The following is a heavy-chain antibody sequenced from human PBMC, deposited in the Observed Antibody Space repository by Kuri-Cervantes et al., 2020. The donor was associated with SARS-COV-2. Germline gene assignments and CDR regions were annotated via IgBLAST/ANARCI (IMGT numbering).Heavy chain of an antibody. Sequence: SETLSLTCAVYGGSFSGYYWSWIRQPPGKGLEWIGEINHSGSTNYNPSLKSRVTISVDTSKNQFSLKLSSVTAADTAVYYCARVHRGDIVVVPAAMFGYGMDAWGQGTTVTVSS. J-gene: IGHJ6*02. CDR1: GGSFSGYY. D-gene: IGHD2-2*01. CDR3: ARVHRGDIVVVPAAMFGYGMDA. CDR2: INHSGST. V-gene: IGHV4-34*01.